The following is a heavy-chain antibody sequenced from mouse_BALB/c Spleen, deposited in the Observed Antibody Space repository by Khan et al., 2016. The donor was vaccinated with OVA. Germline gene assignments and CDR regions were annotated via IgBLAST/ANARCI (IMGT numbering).Heavy chain of an antibody. V-gene: IGHV5-6-5*01. D-gene: IGHD2-14*01. CDR2: ISSGGSN. CDR1: GFTFSSYA. Sequence: EVELVESGGGSVKPGGSLKLSCAVSGFTFSSYAMSWVRQTPEKRLEWVASISSGGSNYYPDSVKGRFTISRDNARNILYLQMSSLRSEDMAMYYCGREAYRYDEYYFDYGGQGTTLTVSS. J-gene: IGHJ2*01. CDR3: GREAYRYDEYYFDY.